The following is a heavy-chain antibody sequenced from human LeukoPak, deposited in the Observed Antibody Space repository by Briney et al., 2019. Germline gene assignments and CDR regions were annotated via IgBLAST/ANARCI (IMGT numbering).Heavy chain of an antibody. CDR3: ARDRGGITIFGVVTHDAFDI. CDR1: GYTFTGYY. J-gene: IGHJ3*02. Sequence: ASVKVSCKASGYTFTGYYMHWVRQAPGQGLEWMGWINPNSGGTNYAQKSQGRVTMTRDTSISTAYMELSRLRSDDTAVYYCARDRGGITIFGVVTHDAFDIWGQGTMVTVSS. CDR2: INPNSGGT. D-gene: IGHD3-3*01. V-gene: IGHV1-2*02.